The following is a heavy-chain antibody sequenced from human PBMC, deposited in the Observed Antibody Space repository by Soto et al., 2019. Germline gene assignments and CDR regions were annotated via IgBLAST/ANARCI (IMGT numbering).Heavy chain of an antibody. CDR2: IIPIFGTA. CDR1: GGTFRISA. V-gene: IGHV1-69*01. CDR3: AASVTLVDY. Sequence: QVQLVQSGAEVKKPGSSVKVSCKASGGTFRISAISWVRQAPGQGLDWMGGIIPIFGTAKYAQKFQGRITITADASTSTAYMELSSLRCEDTAVYYCAASVTLVDYWGQGTLVTVSS. J-gene: IGHJ4*02. D-gene: IGHD2-21*02.